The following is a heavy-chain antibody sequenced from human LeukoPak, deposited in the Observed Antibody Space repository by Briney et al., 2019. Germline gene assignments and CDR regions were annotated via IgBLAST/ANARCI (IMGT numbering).Heavy chain of an antibody. CDR3: ARLVSDCSGGSCYEGAADL. Sequence: SETLSLTCTVSGGSISSYYWXXXXXXXXXXXXXXXXXXXXGSTNYNPSLKSRVTISVDTSKNQFSLKLSSVTAADTAVYYCARLVSDCSGGSCYEGAADLWGRGTLVTVSS. D-gene: IGHD2-15*01. CDR1: GGSISSYY. V-gene: IGHV4-59*08. CDR2: XXXXGST. J-gene: IGHJ2*01.